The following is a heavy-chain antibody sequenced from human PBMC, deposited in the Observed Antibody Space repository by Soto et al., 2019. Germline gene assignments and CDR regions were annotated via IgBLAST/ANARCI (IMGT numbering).Heavy chain of an antibody. CDR2: ISAYNGNT. D-gene: IGHD6-19*01. V-gene: IGHV1-18*01. CDR3: ARAVIYSSGWYAGDAGWFDP. J-gene: IGHJ5*02. CDR1: GYTFTSYG. Sequence: GASSKVSCKASGYTFTSYGISWVRQPPGQGLEWMGWISAYNGNTNYAQKLQGRVTMTTDTSTSTAYMELRSLRSDDTAVYYCARAVIYSSGWYAGDAGWFDPWGQGTLVTVSS.